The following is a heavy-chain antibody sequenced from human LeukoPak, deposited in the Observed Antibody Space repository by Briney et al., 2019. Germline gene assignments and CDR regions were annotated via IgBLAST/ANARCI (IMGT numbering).Heavy chain of an antibody. J-gene: IGHJ4*02. CDR2: INHSRST. Sequence: SETLSLTCAVYGGSFSGYYWSWIRQPPGKGLEWIGEINHSRSTNYNPSLKSRVTISVDTSKNQFSLKLSSVTAADTAVYYCARPYYYDSSGYYYYWGQGTLVTVSS. CDR3: ARPYYYDSSGYYYY. V-gene: IGHV4-34*01. CDR1: GGSFSGYY. D-gene: IGHD3-22*01.